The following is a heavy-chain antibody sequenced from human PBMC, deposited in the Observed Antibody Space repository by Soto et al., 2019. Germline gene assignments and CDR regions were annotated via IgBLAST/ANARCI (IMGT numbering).Heavy chain of an antibody. J-gene: IGHJ3*02. D-gene: IGHD3-22*01. Sequence: QVQLVQSGAEVKKPGPSVKVSCKASGGTFSSYAISWVRQAPGQGLEGRGGIIPIFGTANYPQKVQGRVTITAEESTRTAYMELSSLRSEETAVYYCARGSDSSGYDAFDIWGQGTMVNVSS. CDR3: ARGSDSSGYDAFDI. V-gene: IGHV1-69*12. CDR2: IIPIFGTA. CDR1: GGTFSSYA.